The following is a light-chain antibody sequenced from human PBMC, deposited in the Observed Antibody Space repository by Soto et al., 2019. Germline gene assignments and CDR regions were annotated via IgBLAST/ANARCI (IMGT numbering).Light chain of an antibody. CDR1: QSISSW. V-gene: IGKV1-5*01. CDR3: QQYNSYLFT. Sequence: DLQMTQSPSTLSASVGDRVTITCRASQSISSWLAWYQQKPGKAPKLLIYDASGLESGVQSRFRGRVSGTEVIRTIRSLQSYDFAAYGCQQYNSYLFTFGPGTKVDIK. CDR2: DAS. J-gene: IGKJ3*01.